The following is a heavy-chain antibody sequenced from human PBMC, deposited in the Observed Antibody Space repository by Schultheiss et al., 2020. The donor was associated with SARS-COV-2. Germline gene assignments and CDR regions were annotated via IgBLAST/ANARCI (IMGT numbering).Heavy chain of an antibody. D-gene: IGHD3-22*01. CDR3: ARHRLDSSGYLRFDY. Sequence: SQTLSLTCTVSGGSISSSSYYWGWIRQPPGKGLEWIGYIYYSGSTNYNPSLKSRVTMSVDTSKNQFSLKLSSVTPEDTAVYYCARHRLDSSGYLRFDYWGQGTLVTVAS. CDR1: GGSISSSSYY. J-gene: IGHJ4*02. CDR2: IYYSGST. V-gene: IGHV4-61*05.